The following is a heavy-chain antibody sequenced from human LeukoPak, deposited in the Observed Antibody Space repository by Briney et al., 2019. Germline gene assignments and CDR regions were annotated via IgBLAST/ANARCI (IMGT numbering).Heavy chain of an antibody. J-gene: IGHJ6*02. Sequence: PGGSLRLSCVACGFRFDDYGMHWVRQAPGKGLEWVSGISWSGTTTGYADSVKGRFTISRDSAKNALYLQMDSLRVEDTALYYCAKDEWTGGFVPGYFYDMGVWGQGTTVTVSS. V-gene: IGHV3-9*01. CDR3: AKDEWTGGFVPGYFYDMGV. CDR2: ISWSGTTT. D-gene: IGHD2-8*01. CDR1: GFRFDDYG.